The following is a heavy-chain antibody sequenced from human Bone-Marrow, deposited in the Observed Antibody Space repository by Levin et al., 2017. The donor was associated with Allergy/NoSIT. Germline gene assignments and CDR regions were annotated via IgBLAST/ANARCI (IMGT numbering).Heavy chain of an antibody. Sequence: GGSLRLSCAASGFTFSGSAMHWVRQASGKGLEWVGRIRSKANSYATAYAASVKGRFTISRDDSKNTAYLQMNSLKTEDTAVYYCTSGENYYDSSGFDYWGQGTLVTVSS. V-gene: IGHV3-73*01. J-gene: IGHJ4*02. D-gene: IGHD3-22*01. CDR1: GFTFSGSA. CDR3: TSGENYYDSSGFDY. CDR2: IRSKANSYAT.